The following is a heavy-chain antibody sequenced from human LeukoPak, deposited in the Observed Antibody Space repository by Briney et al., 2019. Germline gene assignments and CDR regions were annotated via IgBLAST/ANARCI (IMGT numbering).Heavy chain of an antibody. CDR1: GGTFSSYA. D-gene: IGHD3-22*01. V-gene: IGHV1-69*13. CDR2: IIPIFGTA. J-gene: IGHJ3*02. Sequence: GASVNVSCKASGGTFSSYAISWVRQAPGQGLEWMGGIIPIFGTANYAQKFQGRVTITADESTSTAYMELSSLRSEDTAVYYCASRITMIVVVNGFDAFDIWGQGTMVTVPS. CDR3: ASRITMIVVVNGFDAFDI.